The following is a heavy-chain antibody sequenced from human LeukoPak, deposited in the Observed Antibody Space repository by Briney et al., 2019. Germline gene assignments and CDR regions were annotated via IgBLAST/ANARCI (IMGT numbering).Heavy chain of an antibody. V-gene: IGHV3-64D*06. CDR1: GFTFSSYA. CDR3: VEDLFDYGDYGGGFGY. Sequence: GGSLRLSCSASGFTFSSYAMHWVRQAPGKGLEYVSAISSNGGSTYYADSVKGRFTISRDNSKNTLYLQMSSLRAEDTAVYYCVEDLFDYGDYGGGFGYWGQGTLVTVSS. CDR2: ISSNGGST. D-gene: IGHD4-17*01. J-gene: IGHJ4*02.